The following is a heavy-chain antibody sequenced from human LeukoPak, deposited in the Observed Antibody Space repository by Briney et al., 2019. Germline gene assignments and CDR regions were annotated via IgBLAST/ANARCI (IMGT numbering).Heavy chain of an antibody. V-gene: IGHV1-24*01. Sequence: ASVKVSCKVSGYTLTELSMHWVRQAPGKGLEWMGGFDPEDGETFYAQKFQGRVTMTEDTSTDTAYMELSSLRSEDTAVYYCATRGYSYGTNYYYYYMDVWGKGTTVTVSS. CDR1: GYTLTELS. CDR3: ATRGYSYGTNYYYYYMDV. CDR2: FDPEDGET. D-gene: IGHD5-18*01. J-gene: IGHJ6*03.